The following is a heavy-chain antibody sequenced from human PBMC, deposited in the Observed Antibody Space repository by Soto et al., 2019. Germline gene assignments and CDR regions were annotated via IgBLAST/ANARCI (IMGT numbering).Heavy chain of an antibody. CDR2: ISGSGGST. J-gene: IGHJ3*02. Sequence: PGGSLRLSCAASGFTFSSYAMSWVRQAPGKGLEWVSAISGSGGSTYYADSVKGRFTISRDNSKNTLYLQMNSLRAEDTAVYYYAKDDTYYYDRAAFDIWGQGTMVTVSS. V-gene: IGHV3-23*01. CDR1: GFTFSSYA. CDR3: AKDDTYYYDRAAFDI. D-gene: IGHD3-22*01.